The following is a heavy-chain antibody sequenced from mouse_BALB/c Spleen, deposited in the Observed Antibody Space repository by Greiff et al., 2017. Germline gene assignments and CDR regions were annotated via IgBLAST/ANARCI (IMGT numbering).Heavy chain of an antibody. J-gene: IGHJ2*01. Sequence: QVQLQQSGAELMKPGASVKISCKATGYTFSSYWIEWVKQRPGHGLEWIGEILPGSGSTNYNEKFKGKATFTADTSSNTAYMQLSSLTSEDSAVYYCARSDYRYGGDFDYWGQGTTLTVSS. CDR3: ARSDYRYGGDFDY. CDR2: ILPGSGST. D-gene: IGHD2-14*01. CDR1: GYTFSSYW. V-gene: IGHV1-9*01.